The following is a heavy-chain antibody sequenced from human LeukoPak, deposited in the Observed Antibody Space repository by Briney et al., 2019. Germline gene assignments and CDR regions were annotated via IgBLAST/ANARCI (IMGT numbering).Heavy chain of an antibody. Sequence: SETLSLTCTVSGGSISSSSYYWGWIRQPPGKGLEWIGSIYYSGSTYYNPSLKSRVTISVDTSKNQFSLRLNSVTAADTAVYYCALFWSGRYNWFDPWGQGTLVTVSS. CDR2: IYYSGST. J-gene: IGHJ5*02. V-gene: IGHV4-39*07. CDR3: ALFWSGRYNWFDP. D-gene: IGHD3-3*01. CDR1: GGSISSSSYY.